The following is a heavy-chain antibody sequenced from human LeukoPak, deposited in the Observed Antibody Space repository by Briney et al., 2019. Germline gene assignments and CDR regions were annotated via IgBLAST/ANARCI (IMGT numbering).Heavy chain of an antibody. CDR2: ISSSSSTI. CDR3: AKEGCTSTICYINY. CDR1: GFTFSSYS. D-gene: IGHD2-2*02. V-gene: IGHV3-48*01. Sequence: PGGSLRLSCAASGFTFSSYSMNWVRQAPGKGLEWVSYISSSSSTIYYADSVKGRFTISRDNAKNTLYLQMNSLRAEDTAVYYCAKEGCTSTICYINYWGQGDLVTVSS. J-gene: IGHJ4*02.